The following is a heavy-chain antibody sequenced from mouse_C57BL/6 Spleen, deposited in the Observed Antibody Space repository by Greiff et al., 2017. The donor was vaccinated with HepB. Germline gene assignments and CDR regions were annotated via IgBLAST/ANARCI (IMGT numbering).Heavy chain of an antibody. D-gene: IGHD2-5*01. CDR1: GFSLTSYG. CDR3: ARSFPYSNYDYFDY. Sequence: QVQLKESGPGLVQPSQSLSITCTVSGFSLTSYGVHWVRQSPGKGLEWLGVIWSGGSTDYNAAFISRLSISKDNSKSQVFFKMNSLQADDTAIYYCARSFPYSNYDYFDYWGQGTTLTVSS. V-gene: IGHV2-2*01. CDR2: IWSGGST. J-gene: IGHJ2*01.